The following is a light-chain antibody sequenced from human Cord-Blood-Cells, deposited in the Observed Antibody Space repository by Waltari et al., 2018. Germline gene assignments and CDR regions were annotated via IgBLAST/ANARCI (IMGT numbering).Light chain of an antibody. V-gene: IGLV2-23*01. J-gene: IGLJ3*02. Sequence: QSALTQPASVSGSPGPSITISCTGTSRYVGSYNLISWYQQHPGKAPKLMIYEGSKRPSGVSNRFSGSKSGNTVSLTISGLQAEDEADYYCCSYAGSSTWVFGGGTKLTVL. CDR1: SRYVGSYNL. CDR2: EGS. CDR3: CSYAGSSTWV.